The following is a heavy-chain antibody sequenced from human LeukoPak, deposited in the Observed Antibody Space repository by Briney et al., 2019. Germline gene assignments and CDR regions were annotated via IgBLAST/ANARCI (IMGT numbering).Heavy chain of an antibody. Sequence: GGSLRLSCAASGFTFSGSAMHWVRQASGKGLEWVGRIRSKANSYTTAYAASVKGRFTISRDDSKNTAYLQMNSLKTEDTAVYYCTSTPMVRGGNPVGPWGQGTLVTVAS. V-gene: IGHV3-73*01. D-gene: IGHD3-10*01. CDR1: GFTFSGSA. CDR3: TSTPMVRGGNPVGP. CDR2: IRSKANSYTT. J-gene: IGHJ5*02.